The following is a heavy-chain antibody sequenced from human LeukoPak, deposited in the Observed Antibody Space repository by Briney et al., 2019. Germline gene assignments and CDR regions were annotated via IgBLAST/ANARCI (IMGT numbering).Heavy chain of an antibody. Sequence: SETLSLTCTASGGTINNYYRNWIRQPPGKGLEWIGYITGSIYFSGSTKYDPSLDSRVTMSVDTPKNQFSLTLSYMCNAKAAVYYCARDSRDYGSGSYWDVWGQGTTVTVSS. D-gene: IGHD3-10*01. CDR2: ITGSIYFSGST. CDR3: ARDSRDYGSGSYWDV. CDR1: GGTINNYY. J-gene: IGHJ6*02. V-gene: IGHV4-59*12.